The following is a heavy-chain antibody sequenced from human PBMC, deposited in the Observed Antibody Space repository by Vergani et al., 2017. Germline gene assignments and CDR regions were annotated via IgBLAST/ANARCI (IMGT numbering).Heavy chain of an antibody. CDR2: INNDGHT. CDR3: AVRPRGHLGGGEIVTKRTFDY. CDR1: GESFSSFY. D-gene: IGHD3-16*01. V-gene: IGHV4-34*02. J-gene: IGHJ4*02. Sequence: QVQLQQWGAGVVKPSGTLSLTCAVFGESFSSFYWSWIRQPPGKGLGWVGEINNDGHTNYNPSLESRVTVSRDTAKNQFSLNLMSVTAADTAMYYCAVRPRGHLGGGEIVTKRTFDYWSQGSLVTVSS.